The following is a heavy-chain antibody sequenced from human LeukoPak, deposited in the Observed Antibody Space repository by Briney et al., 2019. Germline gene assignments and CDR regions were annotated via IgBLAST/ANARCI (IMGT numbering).Heavy chain of an antibody. Sequence: PGGSLRLSCAASGFTFSSYEMNWVRQAPGKGLEWVSYISSSGSTIYYADSVKGRFTISRDNAKNSLYLQMNSLRAEDTAVYYCARAIRGYSYGIGLNDYWGREPWSPSPQ. D-gene: IGHD5-18*01. V-gene: IGHV3-48*03. CDR1: GFTFSSYE. J-gene: IGHJ4*02. CDR3: ARAIRGYSYGIGLNDY. CDR2: ISSSGSTI.